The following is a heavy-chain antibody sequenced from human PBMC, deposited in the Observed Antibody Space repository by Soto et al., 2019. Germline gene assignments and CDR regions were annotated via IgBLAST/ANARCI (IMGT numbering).Heavy chain of an antibody. J-gene: IGHJ6*03. D-gene: IGHD3-16*01. CDR2: ISSSSTNI. CDR3: ARDLSWGSKWYYYMDV. Sequence: EVQLVESGGGLVQPGGSLRLSCAASGFTISGNAMNWFRQAPVRGLEWVSYISSSSTNIHYADSVRGRFTISRDNAKNSLYLQMNSLRDEDTAVYRCARDLSWGSKWYYYMDVWGKGTTVTVSS. V-gene: IGHV3-48*02. CDR1: GFTISGNA.